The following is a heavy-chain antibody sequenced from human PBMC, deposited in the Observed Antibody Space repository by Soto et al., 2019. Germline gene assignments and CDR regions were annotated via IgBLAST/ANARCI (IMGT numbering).Heavy chain of an antibody. D-gene: IGHD6-13*01. V-gene: IGHV3-30*18. CDR2: ISYDGNNK. CDR3: AKLVAYKGPSPDVQ. Sequence: GGSLRLSCTASGFTFSNYDIHWVRQAPGKGLEWVAGISYDGNNKYHADSVKGRFTISRDNSKNTLFLQMNSLNSEDTAVYYCAKLVAYKGPSPDVQWGQGTLVTVSS. CDR1: GFTFSNYD. J-gene: IGHJ4*02.